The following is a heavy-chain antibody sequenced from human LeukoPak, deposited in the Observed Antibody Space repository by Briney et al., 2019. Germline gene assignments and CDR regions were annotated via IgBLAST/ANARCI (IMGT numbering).Heavy chain of an antibody. Sequence: GGSLRLSCAASGFTFSSYEMNWVRQAPGKGLEWVSYISSSGSTIYYADSVKGRFTISRDNAKNSLYLQMNSLRAEDTAVYYCARDPDPGYCSSTSCYDDAFDIWGQGTMVTVS. CDR2: ISSSGSTI. CDR3: ARDPDPGYCSSTSCYDDAFDI. D-gene: IGHD2-2*01. J-gene: IGHJ3*02. V-gene: IGHV3-48*03. CDR1: GFTFSSYE.